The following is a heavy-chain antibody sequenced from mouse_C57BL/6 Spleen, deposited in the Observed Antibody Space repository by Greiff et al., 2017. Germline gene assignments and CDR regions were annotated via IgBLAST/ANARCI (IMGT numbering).Heavy chain of an antibody. CDR3: ASSYYGSSYWYFDV. V-gene: IGHV1-85*01. J-gene: IGHJ1*03. CDR2: IDPRDGGT. Sequence: LVESGPELVKPGASVKLSCKASGYTFTDYDINWVKQRHGKGLEWIGGIDPRDGGTKYNEKFKGKATLTVDTSSSTAYMELRSLTSEDSAVYFGASSYYGSSYWYFDVWGTGTTLTVSS. D-gene: IGHD1-1*01. CDR1: GYTFTDYD.